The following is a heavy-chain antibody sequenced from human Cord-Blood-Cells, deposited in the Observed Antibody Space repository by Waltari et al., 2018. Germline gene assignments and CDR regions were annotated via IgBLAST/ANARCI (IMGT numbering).Heavy chain of an antibody. D-gene: IGHD5-18*01. CDR3: ARARGAGSYGLIADY. CDR2: INHSGST. J-gene: IGHJ4*02. CDR1: GGSFSGYY. Sequence: QVQLQQWGAGLLKPSETLSLTCAVYGGSFSGYYWSCLRQPPGKGREVIGEINHSGSTNYNPSLKSRVTISVDTSKNQFSLKLSSVTAADTAVYYCARARGAGSYGLIADYWGQGTLVTVSS. V-gene: IGHV4-34*01.